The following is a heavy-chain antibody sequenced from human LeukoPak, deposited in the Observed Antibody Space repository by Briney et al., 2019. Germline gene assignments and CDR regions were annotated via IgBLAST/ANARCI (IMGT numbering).Heavy chain of an antibody. CDR2: IRYDGSNK. D-gene: IGHD3/OR15-3a*01. Sequence: GGSLRLSCAASGFTFSSYGMHWVRQAPGKGLEWVAFIRYDGSNKYYADSVKGRFTISRDNSKSTLYLQTNSLRAEDTALYYCANSWTVYFRGVNYWGQGTLVTVSS. V-gene: IGHV3-30*02. CDR3: ANSWTVYFRGVNY. CDR1: GFTFSSYG. J-gene: IGHJ4*02.